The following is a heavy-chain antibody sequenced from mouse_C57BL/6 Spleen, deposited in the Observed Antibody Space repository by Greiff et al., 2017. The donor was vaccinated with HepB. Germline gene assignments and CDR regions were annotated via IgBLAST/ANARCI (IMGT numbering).Heavy chain of an antibody. CDR3: ARDSHYGSSYGYFDV. V-gene: IGHV5-4*01. D-gene: IGHD1-1*01. J-gene: IGHJ1*03. Sequence: DVKLVESGGGLVKPGGSLKLSCAASGFTFSSYAMSWVRQTPEKRLEWVATISDGGSYTYYPDNVKGRFTISRDNAKNNLYLQMSHLKSEDTAMYYCARDSHYGSSYGYFDVWGTGTTVTVSS. CDR2: ISDGGSYT. CDR1: GFTFSSYA.